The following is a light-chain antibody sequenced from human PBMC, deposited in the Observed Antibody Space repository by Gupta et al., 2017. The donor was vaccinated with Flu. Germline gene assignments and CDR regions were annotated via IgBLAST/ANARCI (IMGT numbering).Light chain of an antibody. CDR2: DVS. J-gene: IGLJ2*01. CDR1: SSDVGAYNS. Sequence: QSALTQPRSVSGSPGPSVTISCAGTSSDVGAYNSVSWYQQHPGKAPRLIIYDVSKRPSGVPDRFSGSKSGNTASLTISGLQAEDEADYYCSSYAGSYIWLVGGGTKLTVL. V-gene: IGLV2-11*01. CDR3: SSYAGSYIWL.